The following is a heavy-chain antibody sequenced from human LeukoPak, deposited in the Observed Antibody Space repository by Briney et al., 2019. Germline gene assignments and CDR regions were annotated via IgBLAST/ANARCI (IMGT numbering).Heavy chain of an antibody. V-gene: IGHV1-2*02. CDR1: GGTFSSYA. J-gene: IGHJ6*03. CDR3: ARASSTSLLPFYYYYMDV. D-gene: IGHD2-2*01. Sequence: ASVKVSCKASGGTFSSYAISWVRQAPGQGLEWMGWINPNSGGTNYAQKFQGRVTMTRDTSISTAYMELRRLTTDDTAVYYCARASSTSLLPFYYYYMDVWGKGTTVTVSS. CDR2: INPNSGGT.